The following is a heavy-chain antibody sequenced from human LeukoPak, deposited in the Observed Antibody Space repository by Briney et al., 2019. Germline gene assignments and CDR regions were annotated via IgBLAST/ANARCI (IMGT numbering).Heavy chain of an antibody. V-gene: IGHV4-39*01. CDR3: TRHSSSSFNFDY. Sequence: SETLSLTCTVSGGSISSGGYYWGWIRQPPGKGLEWIGSISYSGSTYYNPSLKSRVTISVDTSKNQFPLKLSSVTAADTAVYYCTRHSSSSFNFDYWGQGTLVTVSS. CDR2: ISYSGST. CDR1: GGSISSGGYY. D-gene: IGHD6-13*01. J-gene: IGHJ4*02.